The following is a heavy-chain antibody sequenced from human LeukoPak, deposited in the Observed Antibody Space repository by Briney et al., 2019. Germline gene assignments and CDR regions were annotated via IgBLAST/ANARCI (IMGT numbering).Heavy chain of an antibody. J-gene: IGHJ5*02. CDR1: GGSFSGYY. V-gene: IGHV4-34*01. D-gene: IGHD3-22*01. CDR3: ARGLRITMIVVGKDRRWFDP. CDR2: INHSGST. Sequence: SETLSLTCAVYGGSFSGYYWSWIRQPPGKGLEWIGEINHSGSTNYNPSLKSRVTISVDTSKNQFSLKLSSVTAADTAVYYCARGLRITMIVVGKDRRWFDPWGQGTLVTGSS.